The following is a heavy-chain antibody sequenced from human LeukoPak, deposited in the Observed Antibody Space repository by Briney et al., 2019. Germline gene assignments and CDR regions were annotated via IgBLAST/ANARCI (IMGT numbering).Heavy chain of an antibody. Sequence: GGSLRLSCVASGFTFSSYWMSWVRQAPGKGLEWVANIKPDGGEIHFVDSMKGRFTISRDNAKNSLYLQMNSLRGYDTAVYYCARSGYSHSWDYWGQGTLVTVPS. V-gene: IGHV3-7*03. J-gene: IGHJ4*02. CDR1: GFTFSSYW. CDR2: IKPDGGEI. D-gene: IGHD5-12*01. CDR3: ARSGYSHSWDY.